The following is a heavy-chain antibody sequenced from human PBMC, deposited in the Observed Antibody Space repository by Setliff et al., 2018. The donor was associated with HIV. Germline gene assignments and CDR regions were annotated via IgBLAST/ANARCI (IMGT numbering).Heavy chain of an antibody. CDR1: GGSLTNYY. CDR3: ARAPSCADSWCYMYYYYYYGMDV. J-gene: IGHJ6*02. CDR2: IVDSGST. Sequence: GGSLTNYYWTWIRQSPEKGLEWIGEIVDSGSTNYSPSLKSRVTISLDTSKKQFSLRLNSVTAADTGVYYCARAPSCADSWCYMYYYYYYGMDVWGLGTTVTVSS. D-gene: IGHD2-8*01. V-gene: IGHV4-34*12.